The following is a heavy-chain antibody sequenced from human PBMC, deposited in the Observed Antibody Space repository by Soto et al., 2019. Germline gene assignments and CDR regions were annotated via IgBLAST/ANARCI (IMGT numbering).Heavy chain of an antibody. J-gene: IGHJ4*02. CDR2: IYPSVSS. Sequence: PSETLSLTCIVSGFAISRGYYWSWVRQPPGKGLEWIGSIYPSVSSYHNPSLATRLRLSIDTSKNQFTLNLTSVTAADTALYFCAREKVGTTFFDNWGQGIQVTVPQ. D-gene: IGHD1-1*01. V-gene: IGHV4-38-2*02. CDR3: AREKVGTTFFDN. CDR1: GFAISRGYY.